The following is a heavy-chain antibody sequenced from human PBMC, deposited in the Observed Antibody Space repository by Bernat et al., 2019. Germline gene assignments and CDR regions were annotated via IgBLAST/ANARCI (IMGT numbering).Heavy chain of an antibody. CDR2: IYWDDDK. J-gene: IGHJ4*02. Sequence: QITLKESGPTLVKPTQTLTLTCTFSGFSLSTSGVGVGWIRQPPGKALEWLALIYWDDDKRYSPSLKSRLTITKDTSKNQVVLTMTNMDLVDTATYYCARVDTAMVTFDYWGQGTLVTVSS. CDR3: ARVDTAMVTFDY. V-gene: IGHV2-5*02. CDR1: GFSLSTSGVG. D-gene: IGHD5-18*01.